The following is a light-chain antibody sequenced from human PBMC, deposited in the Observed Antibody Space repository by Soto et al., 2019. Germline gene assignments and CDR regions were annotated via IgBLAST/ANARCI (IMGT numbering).Light chain of an antibody. CDR1: QDISDY. V-gene: IGKV1-27*01. CDR2: AAS. J-gene: IGKJ1*01. Sequence: DIQMTQSPSSLSASLGDRVTITCRASQDISDYLAWYQQKPGNPPNLLISAASTLQSGVPSRFRGSGAGTDFTLTITSLQPEDVATYYCQNYNKAPLTFGQGTKVEIK. CDR3: QNYNKAPLT.